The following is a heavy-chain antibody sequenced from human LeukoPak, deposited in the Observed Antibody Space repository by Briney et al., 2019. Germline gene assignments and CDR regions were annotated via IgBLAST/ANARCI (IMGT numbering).Heavy chain of an antibody. D-gene: IGHD4-17*01. CDR3: ARGPPRNGDSDFDY. Sequence: PGGSLRLSCAASGFTFSNYAVPWVRQAPGKGLEWVAIISYDESSKYYADSVKGRFTISRDNSKNTLYLQMSSLRAEDTAVYYCARGPPRNGDSDFDYWGQGTLVTVSS. V-gene: IGHV3-30-3*01. J-gene: IGHJ4*02. CDR2: ISYDESSK. CDR1: GFTFSNYA.